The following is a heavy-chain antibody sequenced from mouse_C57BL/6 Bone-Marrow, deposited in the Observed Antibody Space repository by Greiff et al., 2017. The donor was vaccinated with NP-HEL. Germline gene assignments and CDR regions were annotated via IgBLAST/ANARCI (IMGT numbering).Heavy chain of an antibody. D-gene: IGHD3-1*01. V-gene: IGHV1-64*01. Sequence: VQLQQPGAELVKPGASVKLSCKASGYTFTSYWMHWVKQRPGQGLEWIGMIHPNSGSTNYNEKFKSKATLTVDKSSSTAYMQLSSLTSEDSAVYYCAREQLHYYAMDYWGQGTSVTVSS. CDR1: GYTFTSYW. CDR2: IHPNSGST. J-gene: IGHJ4*01. CDR3: AREQLHYYAMDY.